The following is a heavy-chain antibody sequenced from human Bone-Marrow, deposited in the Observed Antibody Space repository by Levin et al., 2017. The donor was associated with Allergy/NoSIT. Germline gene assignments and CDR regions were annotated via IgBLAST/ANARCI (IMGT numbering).Heavy chain of an antibody. J-gene: IGHJ4*02. V-gene: IGHV3-23*01. CDR3: AKGSSGWFQEMDS. Sequence: GGSLRLSCTASGFTFYTSAMTWVRQAPGKALGWVSAIGGSGDITSHADSVKGRFTVSRDNSKNMLFLQMDSLRVEDTAFYYCAKGSSGWFQEMDSWGQGILVTVSS. CDR1: GFTFYTSA. CDR2: IGGSGDIT. D-gene: IGHD6-19*01.